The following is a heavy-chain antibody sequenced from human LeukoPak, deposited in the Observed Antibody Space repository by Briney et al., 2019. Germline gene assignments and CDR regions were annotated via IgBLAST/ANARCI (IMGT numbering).Heavy chain of an antibody. CDR3: ARRGIAAAGQEGYYYGMDV. Sequence: PGESLKISCKGSGYIFTSYWIGWVRQMPGKGLEWMGIIYPGDSDTRYSPSFQGQVTISADKSISTAYLQWSSLKASDTAMYYCARRGIAAAGQEGYYYGMDVWGQGTTVTVSS. V-gene: IGHV5-51*01. D-gene: IGHD6-13*01. CDR2: IYPGDSDT. J-gene: IGHJ6*02. CDR1: GYIFTSYW.